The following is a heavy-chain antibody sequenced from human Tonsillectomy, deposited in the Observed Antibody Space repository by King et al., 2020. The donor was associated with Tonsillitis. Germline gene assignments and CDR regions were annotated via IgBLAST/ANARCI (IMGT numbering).Heavy chain of an antibody. D-gene: IGHD4-11*01. J-gene: IGHJ3*02. V-gene: IGHV4-28*01. Sequence: QLQESGPGLVKPSDTLSLTCAVSGYSISRSYWWGWIRQPPGKGLEWIGYIYYSGSTFYNASLKSRVTMSVDTSKSISLKLSSVTAVDTAVYYCARTYRETTTAFDIWGQGTMVTVSS. CDR1: GYSISRSYW. CDR2: IYYSGST. CDR3: ARTYRETTTAFDI.